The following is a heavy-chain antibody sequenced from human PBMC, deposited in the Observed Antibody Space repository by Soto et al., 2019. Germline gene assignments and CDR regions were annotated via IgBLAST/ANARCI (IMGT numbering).Heavy chain of an antibody. J-gene: IGHJ4*02. CDR2: ISTYNGNT. Sequence: QVQLVQSGPEVKKPGASVKVSCKTSGYTFTSYGISWVRQAPGQGLEWMGWISTYNGNTNYTQKLQGRVTMTTDTSTRTAYQELRIRRSLHTAGYYCARDIVLGPAATPSFVDFGGQGALLTVSS. CDR3: ARDIVLGPAATPSFVDF. V-gene: IGHV1-18*01. D-gene: IGHD2-2*02. CDR1: GYTFTSYG.